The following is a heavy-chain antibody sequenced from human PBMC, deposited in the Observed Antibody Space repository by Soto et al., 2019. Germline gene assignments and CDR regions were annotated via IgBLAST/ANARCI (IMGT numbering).Heavy chain of an antibody. V-gene: IGHV4-59*01. CDR3: ARVHSSSYYYGLAV. Sequence: ETLSLTCTVTGDFITSYYWPWIRQPPGKELEWIGKIYYSGSTNYNPSLKSRVTMSVDSSKTQFSLNLTSVTAADTAVYYCARVHSSSYYYGLAVWGQGIPVTVSS. D-gene: IGHD6-6*01. J-gene: IGHJ6*02. CDR1: GDFITSYY. CDR2: IYYSGST.